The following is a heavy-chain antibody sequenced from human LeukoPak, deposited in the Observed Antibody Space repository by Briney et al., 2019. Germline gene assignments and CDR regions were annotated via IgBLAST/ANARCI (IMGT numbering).Heavy chain of an antibody. CDR3: ARESTDNYDSSGYYLPPDY. D-gene: IGHD3-22*01. V-gene: IGHV3-21*01. J-gene: IGHJ4*02. CDR2: ISSSSSYI. Sequence: PGGSLRLSCAASGFTFSSYSMNWVRQAPGKGLEWVSSISSSSSYIYYADSVKGRFTISRDNAKNSLYLQMNSLRAEDTAVYYCARESTDNYDSSGYYLPPDYWGQGTLVTVSS. CDR1: GFTFSSYS.